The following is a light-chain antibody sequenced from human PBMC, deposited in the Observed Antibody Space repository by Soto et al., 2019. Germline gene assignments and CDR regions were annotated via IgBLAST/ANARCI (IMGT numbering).Light chain of an antibody. V-gene: IGKV3-20*01. CDR1: QSVSSSC. CDR3: QEYCCAPPFT. J-gene: IGKJ3*01. Sequence: EIVLTQAPATLSLSPGERATLSCRASQSVSSSCLAWYQQKPGQAPRLRIYAAFSRATGIPDRFSGSGSGTNLILTIIRLEPEDFAVYYCQEYCCAPPFTFCPGTKVDIK. CDR2: AAF.